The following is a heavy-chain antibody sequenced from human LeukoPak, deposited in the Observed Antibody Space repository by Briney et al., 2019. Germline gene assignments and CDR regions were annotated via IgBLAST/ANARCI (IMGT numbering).Heavy chain of an antibody. Sequence: ASVKVSCKASGYTFTSYDINWVRQATGQGLEWMGWMNPNSGNTGYAQKFQGRVTMTRNTSISTAYMELSSLRSEDTAVYYCARGYCSSTSCSHAFDIRGQGTMVTVSS. V-gene: IGHV1-8*01. D-gene: IGHD2-2*01. J-gene: IGHJ3*02. CDR1: GYTFTSYD. CDR3: ARGYCSSTSCSHAFDI. CDR2: MNPNSGNT.